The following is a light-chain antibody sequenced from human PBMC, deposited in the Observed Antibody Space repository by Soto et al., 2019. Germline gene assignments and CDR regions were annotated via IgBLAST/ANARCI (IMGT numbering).Light chain of an antibody. CDR1: QDISNY. CDR2: DAS. V-gene: IGKV1-33*01. CDR3: QQYNNLPLT. Sequence: DIQMTPSPSFLSASVGDRVTITFRASQDISNYLNWYQQKPGKAPKLLIYDASNLETGVPSRFSGSGSGTDFTFTISSLQPDDIATYYCQQYNNLPLTFGEGTKVDIK. J-gene: IGKJ4*01.